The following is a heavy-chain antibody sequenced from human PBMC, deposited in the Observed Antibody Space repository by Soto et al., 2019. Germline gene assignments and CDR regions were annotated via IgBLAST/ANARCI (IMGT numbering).Heavy chain of an antibody. D-gene: IGHD3-16*01. V-gene: IGHV3-33*01. CDR3: ARDGDVNTGFGKDY. CDR2: IWHDGGNK. Sequence: GGSLRLSCAASGFSFSSYGMHWVRQAPGKGLEWVAFIWHDGGNKFYAESVKGRFTISRDNSKNTLYLQMTSLSAEDTAMYYCARDGDVNTGFGKDYWGQGTLVTVSS. J-gene: IGHJ4*02. CDR1: GFSFSSYG.